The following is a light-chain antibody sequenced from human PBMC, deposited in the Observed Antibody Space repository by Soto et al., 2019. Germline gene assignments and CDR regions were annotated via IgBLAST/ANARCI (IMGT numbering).Light chain of an antibody. Sequence: DIQMTQSPSTLSASVGDRVTITCRASESISSWLAWYQQKPGKAPKLLIYKASSLESGVPSRFSGSGSATEFTLTISSLQPDDFATYYCQQYNTFPTFGQGTKVEI. CDR3: QQYNTFPT. V-gene: IGKV1-5*03. CDR1: ESISSW. J-gene: IGKJ1*01. CDR2: KAS.